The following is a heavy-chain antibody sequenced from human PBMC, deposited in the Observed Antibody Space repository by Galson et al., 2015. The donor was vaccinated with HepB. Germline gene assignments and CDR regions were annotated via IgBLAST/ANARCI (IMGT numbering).Heavy chain of an antibody. J-gene: IGHJ6*03. Sequence: SVKVSCKASGYTFTSYDINWVRQATGQGLEWMGWMNPNSGNTGYAQKFQGRVTMTRNTSISTAYMELSSLRSEDTAVYYCARADRVRGARPYYYYYYMDVWGKGTTVTVSS. V-gene: IGHV1-8*01. CDR1: GYTFTSYD. D-gene: IGHD3-10*01. CDR2: MNPNSGNT. CDR3: ARADRVRGARPYYYYYYMDV.